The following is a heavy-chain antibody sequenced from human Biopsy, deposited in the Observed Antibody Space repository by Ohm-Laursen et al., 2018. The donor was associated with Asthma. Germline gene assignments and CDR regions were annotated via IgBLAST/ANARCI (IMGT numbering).Heavy chain of an antibody. Sequence: ASVKVSCKASGTTFSSYSFSWVRQAPGQGLEWMGGIIPVFPTANYPQKFQGRVTISADESTKTAYMELSSLTSEDTAVYYCARAVSSSSYWYFDLWGRGDLVTVSS. V-gene: IGHV1-69*13. CDR1: GTTFSSYS. D-gene: IGHD6-6*01. J-gene: IGHJ2*01. CDR2: IIPVFPTA. CDR3: ARAVSSSSYWYFDL.